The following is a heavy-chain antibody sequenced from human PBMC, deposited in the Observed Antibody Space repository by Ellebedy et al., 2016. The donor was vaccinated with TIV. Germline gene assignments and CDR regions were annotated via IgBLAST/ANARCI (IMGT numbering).Heavy chain of an antibody. V-gene: IGHV4-31*03. CDR3: ARGLGSGWKWGN. J-gene: IGHJ4*02. CDR2: IYYSGST. CDR1: GGSISSGGYY. D-gene: IGHD6-19*01. Sequence: SETLSLXCTVSGGSISSGGYYWSWIRQHPGKGLEWIGYIYYSGSTYYNPSLKSRVTISVDTSKNQFSLNLRSVTAADTAVYYCARGLGSGWKWGNWGQGTLITVSS.